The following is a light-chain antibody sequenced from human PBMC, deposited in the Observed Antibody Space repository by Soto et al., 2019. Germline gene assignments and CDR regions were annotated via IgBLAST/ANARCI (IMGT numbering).Light chain of an antibody. CDR1: QSLLHSNGYNY. V-gene: IGKV2-28*01. J-gene: IGKJ1*01. Sequence: DIVLTQSPVSLPVTPGEPASISCRSSQSLLHSNGYNYLDWFLQKPGQSPQLLISLGSNRASGVPDRFSGSGSGTDFTLKISRVEAEDVGVYYCMQALQSPKTFGHGTKVEIK. CDR3: MQALQSPKT. CDR2: LGS.